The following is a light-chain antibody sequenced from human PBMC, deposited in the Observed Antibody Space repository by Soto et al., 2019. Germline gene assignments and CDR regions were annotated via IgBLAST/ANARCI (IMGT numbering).Light chain of an antibody. J-gene: IGKJ1*01. CDR2: KAS. V-gene: IGKV1-5*03. CDR1: QTISSW. CDR3: XXYNSYSEA. Sequence: DIQMTQSPSTLSGSVGDRVTITCRASQTISSWLAWYQQKPGKAPKLLIYKASTLKSGVPSRFSGSGSGTEFTLTISSLQPDXFATYXXXXYNSYSEAFGQGTKVELK.